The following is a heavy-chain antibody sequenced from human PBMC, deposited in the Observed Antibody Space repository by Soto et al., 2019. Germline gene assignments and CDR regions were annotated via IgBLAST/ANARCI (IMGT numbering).Heavy chain of an antibody. V-gene: IGHV3-30-3*01. CDR2: ISYDGSNK. J-gene: IGHJ6*02. CDR3: ARDRAIFGVVPDYYGMDV. D-gene: IGHD3-3*01. CDR1: GFTFSSYA. Sequence: GGSLRLSCVASGFTFSSYAMHWVRQAPGKGLEWVAVISYDGSNKYYADSVKGRFTISRDNSKNTLYLQMNSLRAEDTAVYYCARDRAIFGVVPDYYGMDVWGQGTTFTASS.